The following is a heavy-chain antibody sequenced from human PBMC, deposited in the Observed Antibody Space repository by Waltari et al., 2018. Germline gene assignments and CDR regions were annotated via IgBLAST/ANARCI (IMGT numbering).Heavy chain of an antibody. CDR1: GGTFSSSA. V-gene: IGHV1-69*13. CDR2: IIPIFGTA. CDR3: ARGFAVEMATIGFDY. J-gene: IGHJ4*02. D-gene: IGHD2-21*01. Sequence: QVQLVQSGAEVKKPGSSVKVSCKASGGTFSSSAISLVRQAPGQGLEWMGRIIPIFGTANYAQKFQGRVTITADKSTSTAYMELSSLRSEDTAVYYCARGFAVEMATIGFDYWGQGTLVTVSS.